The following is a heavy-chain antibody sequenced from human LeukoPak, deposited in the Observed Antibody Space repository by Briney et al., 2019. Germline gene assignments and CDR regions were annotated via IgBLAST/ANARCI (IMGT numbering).Heavy chain of an antibody. Sequence: SETLSLTCAVYGGSFSEYSWSWIRQPPGKGLEWIGEINHSGSTNYNPSLKSRVTISVDTSKKQFSLKVRSVTAADTAVYYCASYSSSSGFDYWGQGTLVTVSS. V-gene: IGHV4-34*01. CDR1: GGSFSEYS. J-gene: IGHJ4*02. CDR2: INHSGST. D-gene: IGHD6-6*01. CDR3: ASYSSSSGFDY.